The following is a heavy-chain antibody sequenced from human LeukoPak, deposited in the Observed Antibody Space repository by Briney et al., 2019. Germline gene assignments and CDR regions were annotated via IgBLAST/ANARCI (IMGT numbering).Heavy chain of an antibody. J-gene: IGHJ4*02. Sequence: PGGSLRLSCAASGFTFSSYWMHWVRQVPGKGLVWLSRINTDGTTTNYADFVKGRFTISRDNAKNTVYLQMNSLRAEDTAVYYCASADYTYGADFWGQGTLVTVSS. V-gene: IGHV3-74*01. D-gene: IGHD5-18*01. CDR2: INTDGTTT. CDR3: ASADYTYGADF. CDR1: GFTFSSYW.